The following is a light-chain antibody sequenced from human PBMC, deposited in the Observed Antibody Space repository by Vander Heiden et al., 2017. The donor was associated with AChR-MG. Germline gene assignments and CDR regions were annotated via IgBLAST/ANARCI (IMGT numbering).Light chain of an antibody. CDR2: QYS. CDR3: QACDSSTVV. CDR1: KLGDEY. V-gene: IGLV3-1*01. Sequence: SYELTQPPSVSVSPEQTASITCSGDKLGDEYACWYQQKPGQSPVLGIYQYSKRPSGISERVSGSNSGNTATLTISGTQAMDEADYYCQACDSSTVVFGGGTKLTVI. J-gene: IGLJ2*01.